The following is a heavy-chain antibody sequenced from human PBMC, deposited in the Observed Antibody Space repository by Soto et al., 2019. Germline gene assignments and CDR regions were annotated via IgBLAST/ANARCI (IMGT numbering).Heavy chain of an antibody. Sequence: QVQLVQSGAEVKKPGASVKVSCKASGYTFNSYYIHWVRQAPVQGLEWMGIFNPSGGSTNYPQKLQGRVTLTRDTSTSTVYMELSSLRCEDTAIYYCARGGYDWYFDLWGRGTLVTVSS. CDR3: ARGGYDWYFDL. CDR1: GYTFNSYY. V-gene: IGHV1-46*02. CDR2: FNPSGGST. D-gene: IGHD5-18*01. J-gene: IGHJ2*01.